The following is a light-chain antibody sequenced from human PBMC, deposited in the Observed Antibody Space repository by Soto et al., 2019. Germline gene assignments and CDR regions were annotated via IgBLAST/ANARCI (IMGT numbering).Light chain of an antibody. Sequence: QSALTQPPSXXXXXXXXXXXSCTGTSSDVGGYNYVSWYQQHPGKAPKLMISEVSKRPSGVPDRFSGSKSGNTASLTVSGLQAEDEAVYSCSSFAGNNNLVFGGGTKLTVL. J-gene: IGLJ2*01. V-gene: IGLV2-8*01. CDR2: EVS. CDR1: SSDVGGYNY. CDR3: SSFAGNNNLV.